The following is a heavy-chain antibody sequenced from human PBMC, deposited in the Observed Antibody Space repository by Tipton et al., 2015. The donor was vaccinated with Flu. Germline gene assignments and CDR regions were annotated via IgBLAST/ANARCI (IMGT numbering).Heavy chain of an antibody. CDR1: GVSISSSSYY. J-gene: IGHJ4*02. V-gene: IGHV4-39*01. CDR3: ARHSIFTTVKGLDF. CDR2: IYYSGTT. Sequence: TLSLTCTVSGVSISSSSYYWEWIRQPPGKGLEWIGGIYYSGTTYYNPSLKSRVTISVDMSKNQFSLKLNSVTAADTAVYYCARHSIFTTVKGLDFWGQGTLVTVSS. D-gene: IGHD4-17*01.